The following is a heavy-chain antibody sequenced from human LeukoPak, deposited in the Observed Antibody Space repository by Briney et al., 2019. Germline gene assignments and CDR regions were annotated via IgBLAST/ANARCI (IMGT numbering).Heavy chain of an antibody. J-gene: IGHJ6*03. Sequence: SETLSLTCAVYGGSLSGYYWSWIRQPPGKGLEWIGEINHSGSTNYNPSLKSRVTISVDTSKNQFSLKLSSVTAADTAVYYCARGTTMVRGVNGYYMDVWGKGTTVTVSS. CDR2: INHSGST. CDR3: ARGTTMVRGVNGYYMDV. D-gene: IGHD3-10*01. V-gene: IGHV4-34*01. CDR1: GGSLSGYY.